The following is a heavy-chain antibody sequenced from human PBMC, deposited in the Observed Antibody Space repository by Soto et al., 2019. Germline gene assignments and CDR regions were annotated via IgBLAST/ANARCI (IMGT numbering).Heavy chain of an antibody. J-gene: IGHJ4*02. D-gene: IGHD3-16*01. Sequence: EVQLVESGGGLVKPGGSLRLSCAASGFTFSSYSMNWVRQAPGKGLEWLANIKEDGSEKYYVDSVKGRFTISRDNAKNSLYLQVNGLRAEDTAVYYCARGAGIGDYWGQGTLVTVSS. CDR2: IKEDGSEK. CDR1: GFTFSSYS. CDR3: ARGAGIGDY. V-gene: IGHV3-7*04.